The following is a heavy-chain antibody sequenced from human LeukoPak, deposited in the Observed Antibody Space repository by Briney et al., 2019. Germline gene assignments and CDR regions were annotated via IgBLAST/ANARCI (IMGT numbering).Heavy chain of an antibody. D-gene: IGHD2-2*03. CDR2: IYSDGDA. V-gene: IGHV3-66*04. CDR1: GFTVSSNY. J-gene: IGHJ3*02. Sequence: GGSLRLSCAASGFTVSSNYMNWVRQAPGKGLEWVSIIYSDGDAYYTDSVKGRFTISRDNSKNTLYLQMNSLRAEDTAVYYCARHQGGWITGGFDIWGQGTLVTVSS. CDR3: ARHQGGWITGGFDI.